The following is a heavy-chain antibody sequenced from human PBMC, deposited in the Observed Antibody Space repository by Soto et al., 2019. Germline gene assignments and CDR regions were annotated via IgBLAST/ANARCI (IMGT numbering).Heavy chain of an antibody. CDR1: GFTFSSYS. Sequence: PWGSLRLSCAASGFTFSSYSMNWVRQAPGKGLEWVSSISSSSSYIYYADSVKGRFTISRDNAKNSLYLQMNSLRAEDTAVYYCARESPSGYYDSSGFDYWGQGTLVTVSS. CDR2: ISSSSSYI. CDR3: ARESPSGYYDSSGFDY. J-gene: IGHJ4*02. D-gene: IGHD3-22*01. V-gene: IGHV3-21*01.